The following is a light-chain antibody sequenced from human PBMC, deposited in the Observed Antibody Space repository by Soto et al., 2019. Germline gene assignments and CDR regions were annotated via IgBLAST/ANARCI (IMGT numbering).Light chain of an antibody. Sequence: EFVLTQSPGTLSLSPGERATLSCRASQSLNSNFFAWYQQRPGQAPRLLIYGASTRVTGVPDRFSGSGSGTDFTLTISRLEPEDFAVYYCQRYGASPGLFTFGPGTKVDIK. CDR2: GAS. V-gene: IGKV3-20*01. J-gene: IGKJ3*01. CDR3: QRYGASPGLFT. CDR1: QSLNSNF.